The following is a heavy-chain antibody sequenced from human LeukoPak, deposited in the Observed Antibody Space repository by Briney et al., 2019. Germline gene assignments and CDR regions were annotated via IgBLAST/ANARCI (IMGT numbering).Heavy chain of an antibody. CDR2: INHSGST. CDR3: ARVPPKRKNYYYMDV. Sequence: PSETLSLTCAVYGGSFSGYYWSWIRQPPGKGLEWIGEINHSGSTNYNPSLKSRVTISVDTSKNQFSLKLSSVTAADTAVYYCARVPPKRKNYYYMDVWGKGTTVTVSS. V-gene: IGHV4-34*01. CDR1: GGSFSGYY. J-gene: IGHJ6*03.